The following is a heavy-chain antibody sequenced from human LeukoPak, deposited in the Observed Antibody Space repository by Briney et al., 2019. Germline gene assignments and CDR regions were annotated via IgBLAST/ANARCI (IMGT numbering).Heavy chain of an antibody. CDR2: IYYSGST. V-gene: IGHV4-59*01. J-gene: IGHJ4*02. Sequence: SETLSLTCTVSGGSISSYYWSWIRQPPGKGLEWIGYIYYSGSTNYTPSLKSPVTISVDTSKNQFSLKLSSVTAADTAVYYCARVAAAAGSTSFDYWGQGTLVTVSS. D-gene: IGHD6-13*01. CDR3: ARVAAAAGSTSFDY. CDR1: GGSISSYY.